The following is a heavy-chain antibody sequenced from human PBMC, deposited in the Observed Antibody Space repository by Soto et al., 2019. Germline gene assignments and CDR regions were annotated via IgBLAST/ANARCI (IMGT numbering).Heavy chain of an antibody. V-gene: IGHV1-69*02. Sequence: ASVKVSCRASGGTFSSYTISWVRQAPGQGLEWMGRIIPILGIANYAQKFQGRVTITADKSTSTAYMELSSLRSEDTAVYYCAVYSSGWADGNWFDPWGQGTLVTVSS. CDR1: GGTFSSYT. CDR3: AVYSSGWADGNWFDP. CDR2: IIPILGIA. D-gene: IGHD6-19*01. J-gene: IGHJ5*02.